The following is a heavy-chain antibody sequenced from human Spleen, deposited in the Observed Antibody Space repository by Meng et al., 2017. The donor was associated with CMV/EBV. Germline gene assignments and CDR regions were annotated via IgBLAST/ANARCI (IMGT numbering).Heavy chain of an antibody. V-gene: IGHV4-34*01. CDR3: ARQGRVYFDF. CDR1: GGSFSGYY. Sequence: LSITCAVYGGSFSGYYWSWIRQPPGKGLEWIGEISQRGSTNYSPSFKSRLTLSVHTSERQFSLRLTSVTAADTAVYYCARQGRVYFDFWGQGALVTVSS. CDR2: ISQRGST. D-gene: IGHD3-10*01. J-gene: IGHJ4*02.